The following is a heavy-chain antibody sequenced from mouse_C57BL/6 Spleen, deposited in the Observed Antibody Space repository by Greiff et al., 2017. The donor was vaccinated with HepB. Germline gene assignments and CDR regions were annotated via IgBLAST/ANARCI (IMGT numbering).Heavy chain of an antibody. CDR1: GYTFTSYW. CDR2: IDPSDSYT. D-gene: IGHD2-4*01. CDR3: ARKGLRRYFDV. J-gene: IGHJ1*03. V-gene: IGHV1-69*01. Sequence: VQLQQPGAELVMPGASVKLSCKASGYTFTSYWMHWVKQRPGQGLEWIGEIDPSDSYTNYNQKFKGKSTLTVDKSSSTAYMQLSSLTSEDSAVYYCARKGLRRYFDVWGTGTTVTVSS.